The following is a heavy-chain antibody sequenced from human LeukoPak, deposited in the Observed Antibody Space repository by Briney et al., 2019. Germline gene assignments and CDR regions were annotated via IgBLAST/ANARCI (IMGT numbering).Heavy chain of an antibody. CDR2: VDHTGST. CDR3: ARGRVSSSTWYSTYYYYFYMDV. J-gene: IGHJ6*03. CDR1: DDSITMYY. V-gene: IGHV4-59*01. Sequence: SGTLSLTCSVSDDSITMYYWTWIRQPPGKGLEWIGYVDHTGSTNFNPSLNGRVSISRDTTKNLFSLRLRSVTAADTAVYFCARGRVSSSTWYSTYYYYFYMDVWGKATTVTVSS. D-gene: IGHD1-1*01.